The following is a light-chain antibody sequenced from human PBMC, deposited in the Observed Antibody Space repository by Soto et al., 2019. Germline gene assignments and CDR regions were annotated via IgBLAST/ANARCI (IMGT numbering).Light chain of an antibody. CDR2: DAS. CDR3: QQYNSYPT. J-gene: IGKJ1*01. Sequence: DIQMTKSPSTLSAYVGDRVTITCRASQSISSWLAWYQQKPGKAPKFLIYDASSLESGVPSRFSGSGSGTEFTLTISSLQPDDIATYYCQQYNSYPTFGQGTKVDIK. V-gene: IGKV1-5*01. CDR1: QSISSW.